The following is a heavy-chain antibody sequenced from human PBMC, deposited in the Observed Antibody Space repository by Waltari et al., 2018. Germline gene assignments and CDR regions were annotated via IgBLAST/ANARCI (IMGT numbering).Heavy chain of an antibody. Sequence: QVQLQESGPGLVKPSQTLSLTCTVSGGSISSGSYSWSWIRQPAGKGLEWIGRIYTSGSTNYNPSLKSRVTISVDTSKNQFSLKLSSVTAADTAVYYCAREQQQLPFDYWGQGTLVTVSS. CDR1: GGSISSGSYS. D-gene: IGHD6-13*01. J-gene: IGHJ4*02. V-gene: IGHV4-61*02. CDR2: IYTSGST. CDR3: AREQQQLPFDY.